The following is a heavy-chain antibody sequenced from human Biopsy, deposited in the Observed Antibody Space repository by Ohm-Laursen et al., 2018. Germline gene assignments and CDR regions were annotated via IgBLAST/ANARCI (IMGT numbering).Heavy chain of an antibody. CDR3: ARDRGYYSDRTVPGYFDP. V-gene: IGHV4-59*01. D-gene: IGHD3-22*01. CDR2: VYYTGST. CDR1: GDSISRYY. J-gene: IGHJ2*01. Sequence: GTLSLTCTVSGDSISRYYWSWIRQPPGKGLEWIGYVYYTGSTDYNPSLQSRVTISVDTSKNHFSLRLRSVTPADTAIYYCARDRGYYSDRTVPGYFDPWGRGTLVTVSS.